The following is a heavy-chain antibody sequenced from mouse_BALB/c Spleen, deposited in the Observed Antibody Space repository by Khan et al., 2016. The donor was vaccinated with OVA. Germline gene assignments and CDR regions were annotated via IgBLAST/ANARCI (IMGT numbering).Heavy chain of an antibody. CDR1: GFTFSSYS. D-gene: IGHD4-1*01. J-gene: IGHJ3*01. CDR2: ISSGGDYT. Sequence: EVELVESGGDLVKPGGSLKLSCAASGFTFSSYSMSWVRQTPDKRLEWVASISSGGDYTYYPDSVKGRFTISGDNAKNTLYLQMSDQKSEDATMYYCADHVTGSMAYWGQGTLVTVSS. V-gene: IGHV5-6*01. CDR3: ADHVTGSMAY.